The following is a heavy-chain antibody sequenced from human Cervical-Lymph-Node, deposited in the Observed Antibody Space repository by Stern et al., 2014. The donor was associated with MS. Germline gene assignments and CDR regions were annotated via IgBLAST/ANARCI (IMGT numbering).Heavy chain of an antibody. CDR3: ASAGDGSSQHNWFDA. D-gene: IGHD6-13*01. Sequence: QVQLQQWGAGPLKPSETLSLTCAVRGGFFSGTYWSWIRQPQGKGLEWIGEINHIESTNYTPSLKSRVTLLRDTSRNEFSLRLRSVTAADTAVYYCASAGDGSSQHNWFDAWGQGALVTVSS. V-gene: IGHV4-34*01. CDR1: GGFFSGTY. J-gene: IGHJ5*02. CDR2: INHIEST.